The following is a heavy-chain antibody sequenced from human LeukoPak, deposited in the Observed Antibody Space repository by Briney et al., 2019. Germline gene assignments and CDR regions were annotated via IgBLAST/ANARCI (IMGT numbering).Heavy chain of an antibody. D-gene: IGHD3-3*01. CDR3: ARSRFLEWLQDYYYYMDV. Sequence: SETLSLTCTVSGGSISSYYWSWIRQPPGKGLEWIGYIYYSGSTNYNPSLKSRVTISVDTSKNQFSLKLSSVTAADTAVYYCARSRFLEWLQDYYYYMDVWGKGTTVTVSS. V-gene: IGHV4-59*01. J-gene: IGHJ6*03. CDR2: IYYSGST. CDR1: GGSISSYY.